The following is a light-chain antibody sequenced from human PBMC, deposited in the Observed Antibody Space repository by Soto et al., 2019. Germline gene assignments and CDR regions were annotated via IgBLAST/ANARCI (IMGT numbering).Light chain of an antibody. V-gene: IGLV1-44*01. Sequence: QSVLTQPPSASGTPGQRVTISCSGSSSNIGSNTVNWYQQLPGTAPKLLIYSNNQRPSGVPDRFSGSKSGTSASLAISGLKSEDEADYSCAAWDDSMNGWVFGGGPKLTVL. J-gene: IGLJ3*02. CDR2: SNN. CDR3: AAWDDSMNGWV. CDR1: SSNIGSNT.